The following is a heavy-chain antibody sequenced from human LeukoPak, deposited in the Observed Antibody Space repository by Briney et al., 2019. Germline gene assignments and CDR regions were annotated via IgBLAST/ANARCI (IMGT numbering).Heavy chain of an antibody. CDR1: GDSISSGSYY. D-gene: IGHD6-19*01. Sequence: SETLSLTCTVSGDSISSGSYYWSWIRQPAGKRLEWIGRIFASGGTKYNPSLQSRVTISVDTSKNQFSLKLSSVTAADTAVYFCARDRGYSSGWSSRGLYNYGIDVWGRGTTVTVSS. V-gene: IGHV4-61*02. J-gene: IGHJ6*02. CDR3: ARDRGYSSGWSSRGLYNYGIDV. CDR2: IFASGGT.